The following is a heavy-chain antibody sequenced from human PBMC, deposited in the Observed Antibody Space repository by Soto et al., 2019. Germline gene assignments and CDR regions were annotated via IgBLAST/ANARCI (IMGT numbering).Heavy chain of an antibody. J-gene: IGHJ4*02. CDR2: ISSDGSNT. Sequence: PGGSLRLSCVASGFTFTHYWMHWVRQAPGKGLVWVSYISSDGSNTNYADSVKGRFTISRENSNNTLYLQLSSLRPDDTAVYYCARTTAVAGTPEFDYWGQGALVTVSS. D-gene: IGHD6-19*01. CDR1: GFTFTHYW. V-gene: IGHV3-74*01. CDR3: ARTTAVAGTPEFDY.